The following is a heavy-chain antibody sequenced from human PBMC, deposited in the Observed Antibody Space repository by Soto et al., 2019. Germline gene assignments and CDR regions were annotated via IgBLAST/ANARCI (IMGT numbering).Heavy chain of an antibody. J-gene: IGHJ6*02. V-gene: IGHV4-59*13. CDR3: ARDRTHFDSSVYYSGLDA. CDR2: IYYSGST. Sequence: PSETLSLTCTVSGASIDSYYWNWIRQPPGKGLEWIGYIYYSGSTTYNPSLKTRVTISVDRSKNQSSLKLTSVTAADTAVYYCARDRTHFDSSVYYSGLDAWGQRTTVTVSS. CDR1: GASIDSYY. D-gene: IGHD3-22*01.